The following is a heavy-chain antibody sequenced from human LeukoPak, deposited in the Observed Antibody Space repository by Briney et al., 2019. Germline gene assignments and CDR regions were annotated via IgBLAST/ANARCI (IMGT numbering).Heavy chain of an antibody. CDR2: ISYDGSNK. J-gene: IGHJ4*02. D-gene: IGHD6-19*01. CDR1: GFTFSSYA. CDR3: ARDAGPRIAVAGPFDY. Sequence: GGSLRLSCAASGFTFSSYAMHWVRQAPGKGLEWVAVISYDGSNKYYADSVKGRFTISRDNSKNTLYLQMNSLRAEDTAVYYCARDAGPRIAVAGPFDYWGQGTLVTVSS. V-gene: IGHV3-30-3*01.